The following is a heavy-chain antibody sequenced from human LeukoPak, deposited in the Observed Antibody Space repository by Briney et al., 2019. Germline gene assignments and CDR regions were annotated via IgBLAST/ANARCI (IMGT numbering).Heavy chain of an antibody. CDR3: ARLAWYYFDY. J-gene: IGHJ4*02. Sequence: SETLSLTCTVSGGSISSSSYYWGWIRQPPGKGLEWIGSIYYSGSTYYNPSLKSRVTISVDTSKNQFSLKLSSVTAADTAVYYCARLAWYYFDYWGQRTLVTVSS. CDR1: GGSISSSSYY. V-gene: IGHV4-39*01. D-gene: IGHD3/OR15-3a*01. CDR2: IYYSGST.